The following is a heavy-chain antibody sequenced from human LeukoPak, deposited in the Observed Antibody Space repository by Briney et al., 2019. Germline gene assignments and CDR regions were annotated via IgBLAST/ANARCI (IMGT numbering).Heavy chain of an antibody. J-gene: IGHJ4*02. CDR1: GYTFSGYY. V-gene: IGHV1-2*02. CDR3: ARSCIQLLIFYH. Sequence: ASVKVSCKTSGYTFSGYYMHWVRQAHGQGLEWMGWINPNSGGTNSTQKFQGRVTMTRDTSISTAYMELSRLRSDDSAMYYCARSCIQLLIFYHWGQGTLVTVSS. CDR2: INPNSGGT. D-gene: IGHD1-1*01.